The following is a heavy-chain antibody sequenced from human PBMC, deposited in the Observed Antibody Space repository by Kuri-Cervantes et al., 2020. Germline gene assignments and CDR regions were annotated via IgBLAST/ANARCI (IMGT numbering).Heavy chain of an antibody. D-gene: IGHD4-23*01. Sequence: GGSLRLSCAGSGFTFSTYAMSWVRQAPGKGLEWVSTISSSGADTYYADSVKGRFTISRDNVKNSVHLQMNSLRAEDTAVYYCARESRWNYYFDYWGQGTLVTVSS. CDR2: ISSSGADT. V-gene: IGHV3-23*01. CDR3: ARESRWNYYFDY. J-gene: IGHJ4*02. CDR1: GFTFSTYA.